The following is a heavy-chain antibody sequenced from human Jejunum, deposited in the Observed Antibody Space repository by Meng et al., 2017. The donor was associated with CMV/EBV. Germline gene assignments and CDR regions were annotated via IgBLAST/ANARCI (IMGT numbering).Heavy chain of an antibody. J-gene: IGHJ4*02. CDR1: GFTFNNYS. V-gene: IGHV3-23*01. CDR3: ARVVRGSGSYYLGD. Sequence: GFTFNNYSMHWVRQAPGKGLEWVATIAGSGISTYSADSVKGRFTISRDNAKNSLYLQMNSLRAEDTAVYYCARVVRGSGSYYLGDWGQGTLVTVSS. CDR2: IAGSGIST. D-gene: IGHD3-10*01.